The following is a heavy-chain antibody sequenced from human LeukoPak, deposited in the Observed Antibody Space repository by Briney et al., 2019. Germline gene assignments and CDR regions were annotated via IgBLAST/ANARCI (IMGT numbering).Heavy chain of an antibody. J-gene: IGHJ5*02. Sequence: GASVKVSCKASGYTFNNYGITWVRQAPGQGLEWMGWISTYNGNTNYAQKLQGRVTMTTDTSTSTAYMELRSLRSDDTAVYYCARVSDWGDWFDPWGQGTLVTVSS. CDR1: GYTFNNYG. CDR3: ARVSDWGDWFDP. V-gene: IGHV1-18*01. CDR2: ISTYNGNT. D-gene: IGHD7-27*01.